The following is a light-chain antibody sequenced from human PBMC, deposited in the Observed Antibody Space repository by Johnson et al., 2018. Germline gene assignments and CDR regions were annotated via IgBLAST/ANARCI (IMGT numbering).Light chain of an antibody. CDR1: SSHIGNNY. CDR2: ENN. CDR3: GTWDSSLSAGNV. Sequence: QSVLTQPPSVSAAPGQKVTISCSGSSSHIGNNYVSWYQQLPGTAPKLLIYENNKRPSGIPDRFSGSKSATSAPLAITGLQTGDAADYYCGTWDSSLSAGNVFGTGTKVTVL. V-gene: IGLV1-51*02. J-gene: IGLJ1*01.